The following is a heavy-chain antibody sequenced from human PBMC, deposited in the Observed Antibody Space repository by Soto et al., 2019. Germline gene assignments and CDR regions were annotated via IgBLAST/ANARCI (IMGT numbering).Heavy chain of an antibody. CDR3: RRSSRYSTDV. CDR1: GGSISVYY. Sequence: LSLTCTVSGGSISVYYWSWIRQSPGKGLEWIGYINYSGSTNYNPSLKSRATMSVDTSKDQFSLKLNSVTAADTAVYYCRRSSRYSTDVWGQGTTVTVSS. D-gene: IGHD6-13*01. CDR2: INYSGST. V-gene: IGHV4-59*08. J-gene: IGHJ6*02.